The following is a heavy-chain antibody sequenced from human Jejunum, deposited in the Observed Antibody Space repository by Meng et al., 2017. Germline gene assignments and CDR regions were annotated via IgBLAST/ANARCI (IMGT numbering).Heavy chain of an antibody. Sequence: GGGLVRPGGSLRLSVDAYELSVSGTYLGWVRQAPGKGLELFSILYPGIRMFYADSVKGRFTISRDNAKNTLYLQMDSLRGEDTAVYYCVGQTNTGHWGQGTLVTVSS. J-gene: IGHJ4*02. CDR1: ELSVSGTY. D-gene: IGHD4-17*01. CDR2: LYPGIRM. V-gene: IGHV3-66*01. CDR3: VGQTNTGH.